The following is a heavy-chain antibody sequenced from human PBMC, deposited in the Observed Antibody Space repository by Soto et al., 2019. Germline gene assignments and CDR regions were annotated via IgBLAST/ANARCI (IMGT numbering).Heavy chain of an antibody. CDR1: GFTFSDHY. D-gene: IGHD3-10*01. CDR2: TRNKANSYTT. V-gene: IGHV3-72*01. Sequence: GGSLRLSCAASGFTFSDHYMDWVRQAPGKGLEWVGRTRNKANSYTTEYAASVKGRFTISRDDSKNSLYLQMNSLKNEDTAVYYCARGAIMVRGWIYYYGMDVWGQGPTITV. CDR3: ARGAIMVRGWIYYYGMDV. J-gene: IGHJ6*02.